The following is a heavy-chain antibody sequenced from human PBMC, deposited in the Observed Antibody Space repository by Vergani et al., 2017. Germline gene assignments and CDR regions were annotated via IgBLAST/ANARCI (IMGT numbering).Heavy chain of an antibody. CDR1: GFTFDHYT. CDR2: ISWECGST. D-gene: IGHD5-18*01. V-gene: IGHV3-43*01. Sequence: EVQLVESGGVVVQPGGSLRLSCAASGFTFDHYTMHWVRPPPGKVLEWVSLISWECGSTYYADSVKGRFTISRDNSKNSLYLQMNSLRTEDTALYYCAKDRVRHYSYGYLXFDYWGQGTLVTVSS. CDR3: AKDRVRHYSYGYLXFDY. J-gene: IGHJ4*02.